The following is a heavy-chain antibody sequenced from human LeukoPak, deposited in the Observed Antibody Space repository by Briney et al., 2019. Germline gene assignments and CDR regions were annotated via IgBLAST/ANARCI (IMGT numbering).Heavy chain of an antibody. J-gene: IGHJ5*02. CDR3: ARVLLSSGSST. V-gene: IGHV4-59*11. Sequence: PSETLSLTCSVSGGSINNHYWSWIRQPPGRGLEWIGFVSHSGSTNYNPSFKSRVTISVDTSDNQFSLRVNSVTAADTAVYYCARVLLSSGSSTWGQGTLVTVSS. CDR1: GGSINNHY. D-gene: IGHD3-22*01. CDR2: VSHSGST.